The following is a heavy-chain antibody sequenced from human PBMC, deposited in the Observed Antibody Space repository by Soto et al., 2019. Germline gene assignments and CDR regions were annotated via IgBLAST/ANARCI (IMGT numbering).Heavy chain of an antibody. CDR1: GFTFDDYA. Sequence: PGGSLRLSCAAPGFTFDDYAMHWVRQPPGKGLEWVAGITWNSGYIVYADSVKGRFTVSRDNVKSFLYLQLDSLRTEDTAWYYCVKDMTVAGTREGLDPWGQGTLVTVSS. CDR2: ITWNSGYI. D-gene: IGHD6-19*01. V-gene: IGHV3-9*01. J-gene: IGHJ5*02. CDR3: VKDMTVAGTREGLDP.